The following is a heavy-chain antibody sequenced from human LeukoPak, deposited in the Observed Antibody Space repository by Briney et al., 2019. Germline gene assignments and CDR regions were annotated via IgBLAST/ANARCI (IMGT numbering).Heavy chain of an antibody. CDR3: ARGITMVRGVIPFDY. V-gene: IGHV1-3*01. J-gene: IGHJ4*02. CDR2: INAGNGNT. Sequence: ASVKVSCKASGYTFTSYAMHWVRQAPGQRLEWMGWINAGNGNTKYSQKFQGRVTITRDTSASTAYMELSSLISEDTAVYYCARGITMVRGVIPFDYWGRGTLVTVSS. D-gene: IGHD3-10*01. CDR1: GYTFTSYA.